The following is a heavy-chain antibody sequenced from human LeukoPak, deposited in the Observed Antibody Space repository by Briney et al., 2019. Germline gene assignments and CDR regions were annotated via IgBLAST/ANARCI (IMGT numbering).Heavy chain of an antibody. CDR1: GFTFSSYG. V-gene: IGHV3-30*02. Sequence: PGGSLRLSCAASGFTFSSYGMYWVRQAPGKGLEWVAFIRYDGSNKYYADSVKGRFTISRDNSKNTLYLQMNSLRAEDTAVYYCARSSNGYYYDSSGYSTFDYWGQGTLVTVSS. CDR3: ARSSNGYYYDSSGYSTFDY. J-gene: IGHJ4*02. CDR2: IRYDGSNK. D-gene: IGHD3-22*01.